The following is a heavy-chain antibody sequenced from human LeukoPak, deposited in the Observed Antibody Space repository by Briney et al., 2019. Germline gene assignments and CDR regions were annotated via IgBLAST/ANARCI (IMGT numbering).Heavy chain of an antibody. J-gene: IGHJ5*02. CDR3: ASSNYYDSSGYYH. V-gene: IGHV3-53*01. D-gene: IGHD3-22*01. Sequence: GGSLRLSCAASGFTVSSNYMSWVRQAPGKGLEWVSVIYSGGSTYYADSVKGRSTNSRDNSKNTLYLQMNSLRAEDTAVYYCASSNYYDSSGYYHWGQGTLVTVSS. CDR2: IYSGGST. CDR1: GFTVSSNY.